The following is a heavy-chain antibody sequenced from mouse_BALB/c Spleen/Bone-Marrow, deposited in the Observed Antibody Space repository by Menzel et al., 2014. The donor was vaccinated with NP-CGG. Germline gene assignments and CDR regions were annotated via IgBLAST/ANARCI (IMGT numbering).Heavy chain of an antibody. CDR2: INPSNGGT. Sequence: QVQLQQSGAELVKPGASVKLSCRASGYTFTNYYMYWVKQRPGQGLEWIGEINPSNGGTNFNEKLKSKATLTVDKSSSTAYVQLSSLTSEDSAVYYCTRLPHWGQGTSVTVSS. J-gene: IGHJ4*01. D-gene: IGHD5-1*01. V-gene: IGHV1S81*02. CDR3: TRLPH. CDR1: GYTFTNYY.